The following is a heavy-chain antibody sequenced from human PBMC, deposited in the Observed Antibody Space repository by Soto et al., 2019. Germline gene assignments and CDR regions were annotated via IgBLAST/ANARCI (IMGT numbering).Heavy chain of an antibody. J-gene: IGHJ4*02. CDR2: INAGNGNT. CDR3: ARSTPGYCSGGSCYAGDC. D-gene: IGHD2-15*01. CDR1: GYTFTSYY. V-gene: IGHV1-3*01. Sequence: ASVKVSCKASGYTFTSYYMHWVRQAPGQGLEWMGRINAGNGNTRNSQKFQGRVTITRDTSASTAYMELSSLRSEDTAVYYCARSTPGYCSGGSCYAGDCWGQGTLVTVSS.